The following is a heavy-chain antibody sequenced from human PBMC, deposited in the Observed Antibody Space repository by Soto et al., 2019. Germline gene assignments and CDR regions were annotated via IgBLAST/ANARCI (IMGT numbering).Heavy chain of an antibody. J-gene: IGHJ4*02. Sequence: PGGSLRLSCAASGFTFSSYFMNWVRQAPGKGLEWVSSISSSSSYIYYADSVKGRFTISRDNAKNSLYLQMNSLRGEDTAVYYCARGFCSSTTCRPLYWGQGTLVTVPS. D-gene: IGHD2-2*01. CDR3: ARGFCSSTTCRPLY. CDR1: GFTFSSYF. V-gene: IGHV3-21*01. CDR2: ISSSSSYI.